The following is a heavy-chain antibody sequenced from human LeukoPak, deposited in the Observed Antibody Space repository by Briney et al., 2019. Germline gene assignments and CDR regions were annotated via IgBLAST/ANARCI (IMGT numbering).Heavy chain of an antibody. Sequence: GGSLRLSCAASGFTFSSYAMSWVRQAPGKGLEWVSAISGSGGSTYYADSVKGRFTISRDNSKNTLYLQMNSLRAEDTAVYYCAAQYYYDSSGYYYDDYWGQGTLVTVSS. J-gene: IGHJ4*02. CDR1: GFTFSSYA. CDR2: ISGSGGST. V-gene: IGHV3-23*01. CDR3: AAQYYYDSSGYYYDDY. D-gene: IGHD3-22*01.